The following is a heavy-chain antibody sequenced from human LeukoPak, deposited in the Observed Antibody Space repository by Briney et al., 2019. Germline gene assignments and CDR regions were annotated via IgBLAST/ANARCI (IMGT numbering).Heavy chain of an antibody. CDR3: AREAGYGMDV. D-gene: IGHD6-19*01. V-gene: IGHV3-30*03. CDR1: GFAFSSYW. Sequence: GGSLRLSCAASGFAFSSYWMSWVRQAPGKGLEWVAVMSYDGSGKYYADSVKGRFTISRDNSKSTLYLQMKSLRAEDTAVYYCAREAGYGMDVWGQGTTVTVSS. CDR2: MSYDGSGK. J-gene: IGHJ6*02.